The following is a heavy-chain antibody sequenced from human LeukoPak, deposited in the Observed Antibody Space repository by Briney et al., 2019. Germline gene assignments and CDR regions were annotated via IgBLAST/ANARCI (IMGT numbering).Heavy chain of an antibody. V-gene: IGHV3-23*01. CDR3: ARSYPTGSHYSAYY. Sequence: PGGSLRLSCAASGFTFSTYAMSWVRQAPGKGLEWVSGISGSGDTTYYADSVKGRFTISRDSSKNTLYLQANGLRTEDTAVYFCARSYPTGSHYSAYYWGQGTLVTVSS. J-gene: IGHJ4*02. D-gene: IGHD1-26*01. CDR1: GFTFSTYA. CDR2: ISGSGDTT.